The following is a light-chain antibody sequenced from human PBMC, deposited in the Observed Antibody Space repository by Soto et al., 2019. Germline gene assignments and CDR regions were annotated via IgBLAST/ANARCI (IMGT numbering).Light chain of an antibody. V-gene: IGLV2-14*01. J-gene: IGLJ1*01. CDR3: QSYDSSLSGSV. CDR1: SSDVGGYNY. Sequence: QSVLTQPASVSGSPGQSITISCAGTSSDVGGYNYVSWYQQHPGKAPKLIIFEVSNRPSGVSNRFSASKSVNTASLTISGLQTEDEADYYCQSYDSSLSGSVFGTGTKVTVL. CDR2: EVS.